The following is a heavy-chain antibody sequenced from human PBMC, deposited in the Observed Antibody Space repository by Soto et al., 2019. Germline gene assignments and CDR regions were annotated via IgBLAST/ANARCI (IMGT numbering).Heavy chain of an antibody. CDR3: AKDLYSGSHHEGADS. CDR1: GFPFSSYG. V-gene: IGHV3-30*18. D-gene: IGHD1-26*01. Sequence: QVQLVESGGGVVQPGRSLRLSCAASGFPFSSYGMHWVRQVPGKGLEWAAVISDGGSKEWYADSVKGRFTISRDNSKNTLSPQMHSLRAEDTAVYYCAKDLYSGSHHEGADSWGQGTRVTVSS. J-gene: IGHJ4*02. CDR2: ISDGGSKE.